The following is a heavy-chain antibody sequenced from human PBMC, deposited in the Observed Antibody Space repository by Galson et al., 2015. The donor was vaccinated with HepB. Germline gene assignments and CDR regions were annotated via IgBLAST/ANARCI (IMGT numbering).Heavy chain of an antibody. CDR2: ISAYNGNT. D-gene: IGHD2-15*01. V-gene: IGHV1-18*01. CDR3: ARGAFAGVVRATLNNWFDP. Sequence: SCKASGYTFSSYSITWVRQAPGQGLEWMGWISAYNGNTNYAQRFQGRVTMTTDTSTSTVYMELRSLTSDDTAVYFCARGAFAGVVRATLNNWFDPWGQGTLVTVSS. J-gene: IGHJ5*02. CDR1: GYTFSSYS.